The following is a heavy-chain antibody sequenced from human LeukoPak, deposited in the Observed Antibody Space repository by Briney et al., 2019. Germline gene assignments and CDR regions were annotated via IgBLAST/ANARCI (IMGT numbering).Heavy chain of an antibody. CDR1: GHTFTGYY. CDR3: ARLLEMATGHFQH. V-gene: IGHV1-2*02. CDR2: INPNSGGT. D-gene: IGHD5-24*01. J-gene: IGHJ1*01. Sequence: ASVTVSCKASGHTFTGYYMHWVRQAPGQGLEWMGWINPNSGGTNYAQKFQGRVTMTRDTSISTAYMELSRLRSDDTAVYSCARLLEMATGHFQHWGQGTLVTVSS.